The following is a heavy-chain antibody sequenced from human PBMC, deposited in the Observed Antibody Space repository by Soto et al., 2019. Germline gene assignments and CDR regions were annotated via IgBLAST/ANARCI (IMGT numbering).Heavy chain of an antibody. V-gene: IGHV5-10-1*01. D-gene: IGHD4-17*01. CDR1: GYNFRTYW. Sequence: GESLKISCTGSGYNFRTYWIGWVRQMPGKGLEWMGNIDPSDSYTNYSPSLQGHVTISADKSISTAYLQWSSLKASDTAIYYCARHQTAVVSPDYWGQGTLVTVSS. J-gene: IGHJ4*02. CDR2: IDPSDSYT. CDR3: ARHQTAVVSPDY.